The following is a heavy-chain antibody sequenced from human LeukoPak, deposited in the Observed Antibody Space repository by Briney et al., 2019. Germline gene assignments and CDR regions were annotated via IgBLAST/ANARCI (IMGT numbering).Heavy chain of an antibody. CDR2: INWSGGST. V-gene: IGHV3-20*04. D-gene: IGHD3-3*01. CDR3: ARVLPPFTYYDFWSGYEGWFDP. Sequence: GGSLRLSCAASGFTFDDYGMSWVRQAPGKGLEWVSAINWSGGSTGYADSVKGRFTISRDNAKNSLYLQMNSLRAEDTALYYCARVLPPFTYYDFWSGYEGWFDPWGQGTLVTVSS. CDR1: GFTFDDYG. J-gene: IGHJ5*02.